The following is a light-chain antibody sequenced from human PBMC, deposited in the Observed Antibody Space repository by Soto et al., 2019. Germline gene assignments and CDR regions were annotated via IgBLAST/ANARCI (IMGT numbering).Light chain of an antibody. CDR1: TSDVGGYNY. CDR3: SSYTSSSPYV. J-gene: IGLJ1*01. V-gene: IGLV2-14*01. CDR2: DVS. Sequence: QSVLTQPASVSGSPGQSNTISCTGPTSDVGGYNYVSWYQQHPGKAPKLMIYDVSNRPSGVSNRFSGSKSGNTASLTISGLQAEDEADYYCSSYTSSSPYVFGTGTRVTDL.